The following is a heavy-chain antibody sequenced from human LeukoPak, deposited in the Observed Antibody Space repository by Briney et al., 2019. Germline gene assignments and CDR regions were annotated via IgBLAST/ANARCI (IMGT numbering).Heavy chain of an antibody. D-gene: IGHD3-3*01. CDR1: GYTFTGYY. CDR2: INPNSVGT. Sequence: ASVKVSCKACGYTFTGYYMQWVRQAPGQGREWMGRINPNSVGTNYAQKFQGKVTMTRDTSISTAYMELSRLRSDDTAVYYCARVRLDFWSGNNWFDPWGQGTLVTVSS. J-gene: IGHJ5*02. CDR3: ARVRLDFWSGNNWFDP. V-gene: IGHV1-2*06.